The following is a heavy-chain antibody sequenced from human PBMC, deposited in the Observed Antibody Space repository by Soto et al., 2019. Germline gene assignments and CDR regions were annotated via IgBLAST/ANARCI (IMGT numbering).Heavy chain of an antibody. CDR3: ASDSYGSLGLDY. J-gene: IGHJ4*02. V-gene: IGHV4-31*03. Sequence: PSETLSLTCTVSGGSIRSGGYHWSWIRQHPGKGLEWIGYIYYSGSTYYNPSLKSRVTISVDTSKNQFSLKLSSVTAADTAVYYCASDSYGSLGLDYWGQGTLVTVSA. D-gene: IGHD5-18*01. CDR2: IYYSGST. CDR1: GGSIRSGGYH.